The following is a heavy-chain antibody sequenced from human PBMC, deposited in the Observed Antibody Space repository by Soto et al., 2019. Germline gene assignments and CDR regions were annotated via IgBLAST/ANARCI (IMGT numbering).Heavy chain of an antibody. J-gene: IGHJ3*02. CDR3: AKSSSWYDAYAFDI. CDR1: GFTFDDYA. CDR2: ISWNSGSI. V-gene: IGHV3-9*01. Sequence: GGSLRLSCAASGFTFDDYAMHWVRQAPGKGLEWVSGISWNSGSIGYADSVKGRFTISRDNAKNSLYLQMNSLRAEDTALYYCAKSSSWYDAYAFDIWGQGTMVTVSS. D-gene: IGHD6-13*01.